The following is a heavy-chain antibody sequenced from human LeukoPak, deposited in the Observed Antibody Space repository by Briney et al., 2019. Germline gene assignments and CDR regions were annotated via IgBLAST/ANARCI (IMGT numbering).Heavy chain of an antibody. J-gene: IGHJ4*02. V-gene: IGHV4-59*01. CDR2: IYYSGTT. Sequence: PSETLSLTCTVSGGPISSYYWSWIRQPPGKGLEWIGYIYYSGTTNYNPSLKSRVTISVDSSKNQFSLKLSSVTSADTAVYYCARDRWDLRLWGQGTLVTVSS. D-gene: IGHD1-26*01. CDR1: GGPISSYY. CDR3: ARDRWDLRL.